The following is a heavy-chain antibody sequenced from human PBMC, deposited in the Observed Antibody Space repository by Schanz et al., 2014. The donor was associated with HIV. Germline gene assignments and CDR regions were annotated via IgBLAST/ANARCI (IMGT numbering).Heavy chain of an antibody. CDR3: IGDAFGSKDV. V-gene: IGHV3-74*02. Sequence: VQLVESGGGVVQPGRSLRLSCAVSGFTFSHYAMHWVRQAPGKGLVWVSRINVNGMIRDYADSVRGRFTISRDNARNTVHLQMSSLRTDDTAVYHCIGDAFGSKDVWGQGTTVTVSS. CDR1: GFTFSHYA. D-gene: IGHD3-3*01. CDR2: INVNGMIR. J-gene: IGHJ6*02.